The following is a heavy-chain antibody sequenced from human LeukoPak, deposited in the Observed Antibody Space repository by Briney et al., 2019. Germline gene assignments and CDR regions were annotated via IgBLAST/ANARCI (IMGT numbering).Heavy chain of an antibody. CDR3: ARADYYYDSSGYTYLFDY. CDR1: XGSXXXYY. CDR2: IYYSGST. V-gene: IGHV4-59*01. Sequence: PSEXXXXXXTVXXGSXXXYYWGWVRQPPGKGLEWIGYIYYSGSTNYHPSLRGRVTISVDTSKNQFSLTLSSVTAADTAVYYCARADYYYDSSGYTYLFDYWGQGILVTVSS. J-gene: IGHJ4*02. D-gene: IGHD3-22*01.